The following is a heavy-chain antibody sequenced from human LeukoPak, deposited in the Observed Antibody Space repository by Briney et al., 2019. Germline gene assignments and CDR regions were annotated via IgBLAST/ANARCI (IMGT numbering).Heavy chain of an antibody. D-gene: IGHD2-2*01. J-gene: IGHJ6*03. V-gene: IGHV3-53*01. CDR3: ARDPALGYYNMDV. CDR2: MYVGGNT. CDR1: GFSVSDNY. Sequence: PGGSLRLSCADSGFSVSDNYMNWVRQTPGKGLEWVSLMYVGGNTYYSDSVKGRFTMSRDISKDTVYLQMNSLRPEDTDIYYCARDPALGYYNMDVWGQGTTVIVSS.